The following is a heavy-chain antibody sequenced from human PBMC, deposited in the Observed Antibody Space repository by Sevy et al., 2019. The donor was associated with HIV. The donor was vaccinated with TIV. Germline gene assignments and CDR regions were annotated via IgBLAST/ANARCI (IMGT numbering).Heavy chain of an antibody. V-gene: IGHV1-24*01. CDR1: GYTLTELS. Sequence: ASVKVSCKVSGYTLTELSMHWVRQAPGKGLEWMGGFDPEDGETIYAQKFQGRVTMTEDTSTDTAYMELSSLRSEDTAVYYCATRRVRGWYIEYYFDYWGQGTLVTVSS. D-gene: IGHD6-19*01. CDR2: FDPEDGET. J-gene: IGHJ4*02. CDR3: ATRRVRGWYIEYYFDY.